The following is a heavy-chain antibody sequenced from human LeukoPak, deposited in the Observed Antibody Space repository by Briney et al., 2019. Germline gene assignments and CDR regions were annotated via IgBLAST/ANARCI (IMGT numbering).Heavy chain of an antibody. D-gene: IGHD6-19*01. CDR2: IYYIGTT. V-gene: IGHV4-59*12. Sequence: PSETLSLTCTVSGDSINNYYWSWIRQPPGKGLEWIGYIYYIGTTKFNPSLKSRVTISLDTSRNHFSLKLSSLTVADTALYYCARVYSSTHNWFDTWGQGIQVTVSS. CDR1: GDSINNYY. CDR3: ARVYSSTHNWFDT. J-gene: IGHJ5*02.